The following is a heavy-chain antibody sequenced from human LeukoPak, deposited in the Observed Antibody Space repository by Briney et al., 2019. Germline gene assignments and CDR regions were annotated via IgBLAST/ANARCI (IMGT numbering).Heavy chain of an antibody. Sequence: GGSLRLSCAASGFTFSSYSMNWVRQAPGKGLEWVSSISSSSSYIYYADSVKGRFTISRDNAKNSLYLQMNSLRAEDTAVYYCARDWDSSGPYYFDYWGLGTLVTVSS. V-gene: IGHV3-21*01. D-gene: IGHD6-19*01. J-gene: IGHJ4*02. CDR2: ISSSSSYI. CDR1: GFTFSSYS. CDR3: ARDWDSSGPYYFDY.